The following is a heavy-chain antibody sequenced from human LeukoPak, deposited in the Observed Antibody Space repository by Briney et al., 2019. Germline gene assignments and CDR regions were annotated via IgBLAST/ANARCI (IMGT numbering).Heavy chain of an antibody. D-gene: IGHD3-9*01. CDR3: ARDLLTYYDILTGTRGD. CDR2: VFHSGNT. J-gene: IGHJ4*02. Sequence: SGTLSLTCAVSGDSISSHNWWSWVRQTPGKGLEWIGEVFHSGNTNYHPSLESRVTISVDESKNHLSLKLNSVTAADTAVYYCARDLLTYYDILTGTRGDWGQGTLVTVSS. V-gene: IGHV4-4*02. CDR1: GDSISSHNW.